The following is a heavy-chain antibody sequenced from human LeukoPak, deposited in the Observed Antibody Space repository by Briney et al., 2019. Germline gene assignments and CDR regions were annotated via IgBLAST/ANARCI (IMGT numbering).Heavy chain of an antibody. CDR3: ARANGYSSSWYGWHYYYYGMDV. CDR2: ISAYNGNT. D-gene: IGHD6-13*01. CDR1: GYTFTNYG. J-gene: IGHJ6*02. Sequence: ASVKVSCKASGYTFTNYGITWVRQAPGQGLEWMGWISAYNGNTNYAQKLQGRVTMTTDTSTSTAYMELRSLRSDDTAVYYCARANGYSSSWYGWHYYYYGMDVWGQGTTVTVSS. V-gene: IGHV1-18*01.